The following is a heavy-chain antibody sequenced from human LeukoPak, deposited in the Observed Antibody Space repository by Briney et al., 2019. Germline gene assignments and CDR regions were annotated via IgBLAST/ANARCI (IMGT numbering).Heavy chain of an antibody. V-gene: IGHV3-30-3*01. D-gene: IGHD6-6*01. Sequence: GGSLRLSCAASGFTFSSYAMHWVRQAPGKGLEWVAVISYDGSNKYYADSVKGRFTISRDNSKNTLYLQMNSLRAEDTAVYYCAKVWSIAARGYFDYWGQGTLVTVSS. CDR1: GFTFSSYA. CDR2: ISYDGSNK. CDR3: AKVWSIAARGYFDY. J-gene: IGHJ4*02.